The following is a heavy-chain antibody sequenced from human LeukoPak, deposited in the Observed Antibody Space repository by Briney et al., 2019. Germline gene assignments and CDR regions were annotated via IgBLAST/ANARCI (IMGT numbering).Heavy chain of an antibody. CDR2: INPNSGGT. D-gene: IGHD5-18*01. V-gene: IGHV1-2*06. CDR3: ATTERIQLWFSLIKIDY. Sequence: ASVKVSCKASGYTFTGYYMHWVRQAPGQGLEWMGRINPNSGGTNYAQKFQGRVTMTRDTSISTAYMELSRLRSDGTAVYYCATTERIQLWFSLIKIDYWGQGTLVTVSS. J-gene: IGHJ4*02. CDR1: GYTFTGYY.